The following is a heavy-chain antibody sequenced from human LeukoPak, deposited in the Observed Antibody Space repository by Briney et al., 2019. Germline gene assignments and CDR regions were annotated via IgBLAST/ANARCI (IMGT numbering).Heavy chain of an antibody. D-gene: IGHD6-13*01. Sequence: SETLSLTCAVYGGSFSGYYWSWIRQPPGKGPEWIGEINHSGSTNYNPSLKSRVTISVDTSKNQFSLKLSSVTAADTAVYYCASLAAAGNDYWGQGTLVTVSS. J-gene: IGHJ4*02. CDR1: GGSFSGYY. V-gene: IGHV4-34*01. CDR2: INHSGST. CDR3: ASLAAAGNDY.